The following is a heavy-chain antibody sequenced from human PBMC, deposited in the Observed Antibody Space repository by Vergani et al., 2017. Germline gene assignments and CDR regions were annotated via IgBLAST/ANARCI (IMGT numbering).Heavy chain of an antibody. CDR2: IYRTGRT. CDR3: VRVATAVGPFRY. CDR1: GFSIDNGYY. J-gene: IGHJ4*02. D-gene: IGHD4-23*01. Sequence: QVQLQESGPGLVKPSETLSLTCAVSGFSIDNGYYWDWIRQPPGKGLEWIGSIYRTGRTHFNPSLKSRVTISVDTSKNVFSLKLTSLTAADTAVYYCVRVATAVGPFRYWGPGTLVTVSS. V-gene: IGHV4-38-2*01.